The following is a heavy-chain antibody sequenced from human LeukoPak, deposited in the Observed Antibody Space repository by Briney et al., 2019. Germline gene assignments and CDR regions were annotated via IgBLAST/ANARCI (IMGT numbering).Heavy chain of an antibody. Sequence: PSETLSLTCTVSGGSISSSSYYWGWLRQPPGKGLEWIVSSYYSGSTYYNPCRKSRVTISLDTSKNPFSLKLSSVTAADTAVYYCARQGSYGSGLRGTDGWFDPWGQGTLVIVSS. J-gene: IGHJ5*02. CDR1: GGSISSSSYY. D-gene: IGHD3-10*01. CDR3: ARQGSYGSGLRGTDGWFDP. CDR2: SYYSGST. V-gene: IGHV4-39*01.